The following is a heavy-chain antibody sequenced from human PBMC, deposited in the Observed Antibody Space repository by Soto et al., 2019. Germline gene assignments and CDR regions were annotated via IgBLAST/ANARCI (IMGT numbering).Heavy chain of an antibody. Sequence: GGSLRLSCAASGFTFSNYAMSWVRQAPGKGLEWVSTISGNGGSTYYADSVKGRFTISRDNTKNMLFLQINSLRDDDSAVYYCAKRPASIITFDYWGQGTPVTVSS. CDR2: ISGNGGST. CDR3: AKRPASIITFDY. CDR1: GFTFSNYA. V-gene: IGHV3-23*01. D-gene: IGHD2-2*01. J-gene: IGHJ4*02.